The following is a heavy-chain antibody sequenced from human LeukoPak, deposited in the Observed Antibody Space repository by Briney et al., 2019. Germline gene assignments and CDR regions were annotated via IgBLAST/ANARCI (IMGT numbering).Heavy chain of an antibody. J-gene: IGHJ4*02. V-gene: IGHV3-23*01. Sequence: GGSLRLSCAASGFTFSSYAMRWVRQAPGKGLEWVSAISGSGGSTYYADSVKGRFTISRDNSKNTLYLQMSSLRAEDTAVYYCANLLRSQLLTPVDYWGQGTLVTVSS. CDR2: ISGSGGST. D-gene: IGHD2-2*01. CDR3: ANLLRSQLLTPVDY. CDR1: GFTFSSYA.